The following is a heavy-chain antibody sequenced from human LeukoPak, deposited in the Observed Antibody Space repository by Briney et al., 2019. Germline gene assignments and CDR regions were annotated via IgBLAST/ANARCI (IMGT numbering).Heavy chain of an antibody. D-gene: IGHD1-7*01. CDR2: ISSSSSYI. Sequence: PGGSLTLTYSVSGFSFSSYYLNWVRQAPGKGLEWVSSISSSSSYIYYADSVKGRFTISRDNAKNSLYLLMNSLRAEDTAVYYCARFKAGGDGTTENYSEYWGQGTLVTVSS. CDR3: ARFKAGGDGTTENYSEY. J-gene: IGHJ4*02. V-gene: IGHV3-21*01. CDR1: GFSFSSYY.